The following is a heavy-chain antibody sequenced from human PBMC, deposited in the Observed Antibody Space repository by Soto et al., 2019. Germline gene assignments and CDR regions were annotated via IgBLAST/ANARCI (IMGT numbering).Heavy chain of an antibody. CDR1: GYTFTSYG. Sequence: QVQLVQPGAEVKKPGASVKVSCKASGYTFTSYGISWVRQAPGQGLEWMGWISAYNGNTNSAQKLQGRVTMITDTSTSTVYMELRSLRSDDTAVYYCARDRSGYCSGGSCYSGSYWGQGTLVTVSS. J-gene: IGHJ4*02. CDR2: ISAYNGNT. D-gene: IGHD2-15*01. V-gene: IGHV1-18*01. CDR3: ARDRSGYCSGGSCYSGSY.